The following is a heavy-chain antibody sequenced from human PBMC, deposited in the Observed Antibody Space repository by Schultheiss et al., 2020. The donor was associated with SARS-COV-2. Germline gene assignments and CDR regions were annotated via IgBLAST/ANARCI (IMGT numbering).Heavy chain of an antibody. CDR3: ARTGFWSGYYDY. Sequence: CAASGFTFSDYYMSWIRQAPGKGLEWVSSLSRDGGSADYADSVKGRFTISRDNAKNSLYLQMNSLRAEDTAVYYCARTGFWSGYYDYWGQGTLVTVSS. D-gene: IGHD3-3*01. CDR1: GFTFSDYY. J-gene: IGHJ4*02. V-gene: IGHV3-11*04. CDR2: LSRDGGSA.